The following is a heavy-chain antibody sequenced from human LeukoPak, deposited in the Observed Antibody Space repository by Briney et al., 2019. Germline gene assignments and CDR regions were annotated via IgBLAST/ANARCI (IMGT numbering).Heavy chain of an antibody. V-gene: IGHV1-18*01. CDR3: ARGIAPFDY. CDR1: GYTFTNYG. CDR2: ISTYNGNT. J-gene: IGHJ4*02. D-gene: IGHD6-13*01. Sequence: ASVKVSCKASGYTFTNYGISWVRQAPGQGLEWMGWISTYNGNTKYTQNLQGRVTMTTDTSTSTAYMDLTSLRSDDTAVYYCARGIAPFDYWGQGTLVTVSS.